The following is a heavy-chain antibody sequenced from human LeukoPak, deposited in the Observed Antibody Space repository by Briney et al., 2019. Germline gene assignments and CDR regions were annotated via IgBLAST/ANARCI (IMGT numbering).Heavy chain of an antibody. V-gene: IGHV3-30-3*01. CDR2: ISYDGINK. Sequence: GGSLRLSCGASGFTFSAYPIHWVRQAPGKGLEWVAVISYDGINKYYADSVKGRFTISRDNSKNTLYLQMNSLRGDDTAVYYCARDRDRRNGYYSGMDAWGQGTTVTVSS. D-gene: IGHD3-22*01. CDR3: ARDRDRRNGYYSGMDA. CDR1: GFTFSAYP. J-gene: IGHJ6*02.